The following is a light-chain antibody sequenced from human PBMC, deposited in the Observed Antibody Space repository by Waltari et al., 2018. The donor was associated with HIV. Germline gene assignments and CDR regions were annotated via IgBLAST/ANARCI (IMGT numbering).Light chain of an antibody. CDR1: SSNIGSNP. J-gene: IGLJ3*02. V-gene: IGLV1-44*01. CDR3: AAWDDSLKGV. CDR2: SNN. Sequence: QSVLTQPPSASGTPGQRVTIPCSGSSSNIGSNPGNWYQQLPGTAPKLLMHSNNQRPSVVPDRFSGSKSGTLASLVISWLQAEDEGDYYCAAWDDSLKGVFGGGTKLTVL.